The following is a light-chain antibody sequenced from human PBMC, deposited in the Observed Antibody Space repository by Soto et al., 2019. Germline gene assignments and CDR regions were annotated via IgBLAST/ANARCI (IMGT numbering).Light chain of an antibody. CDR2: GPA. J-gene: IGKJ4*01. Sequence: EIVLTQSPGTLSLSPGERATLSCRASQSVSSVYLAWYQQKPGQAPRLLIFGPATRATGIPDRFSGSGSGTAFPLTISRLEPEDFAVYYCQQYGSSPTFGGGTKVEIK. CDR1: QSVSSVY. V-gene: IGKV3-20*01. CDR3: QQYGSSPT.